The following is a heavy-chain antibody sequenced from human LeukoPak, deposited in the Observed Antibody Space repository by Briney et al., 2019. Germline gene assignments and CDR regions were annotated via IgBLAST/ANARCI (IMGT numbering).Heavy chain of an antibody. CDR2: IKQDGSEK. CDR3: ATSGSGWYFGEGDY. J-gene: IGHJ4*02. Sequence: GGSLRLSCVGSGFTFSNYWMTWVRQAPGKGLQWVANIKQDGSEKFHVDSADGRFTISRDNAKNSVYLQMNSLRAEDTAVYYCATSGSGWYFGEGDYWGQGTLVTVSS. V-gene: IGHV3-7*01. D-gene: IGHD6-19*01. CDR1: GFTFSNYW.